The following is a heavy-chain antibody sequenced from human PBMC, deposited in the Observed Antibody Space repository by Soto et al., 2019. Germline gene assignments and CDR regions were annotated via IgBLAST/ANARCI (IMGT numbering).Heavy chain of an antibody. V-gene: IGHV3-23*01. CDR3: AREGDRYGTVCFDS. CDR1: GFTFSSYG. Sequence: VQLLDSGGGLVQPGGSLRLSCAASGFTFSSYGMSWVRQAPGKGLEWVAGIPVIGERRYYADSVKGRFTISRDNAKNTLYLQMNNLRVEDAAVYFCAREGDRYGTVCFDSWGQGTLVTVSS. D-gene: IGHD1-1*01. J-gene: IGHJ4*02. CDR2: IPVIGERR.